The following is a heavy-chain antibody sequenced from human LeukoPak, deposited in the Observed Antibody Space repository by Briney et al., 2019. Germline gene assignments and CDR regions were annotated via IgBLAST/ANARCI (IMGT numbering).Heavy chain of an antibody. Sequence: GGSLRLSCAASGLTVSTNHMSWVRQAPGKGLEWVSVLYSGGSIFYADSVKGRFTISRDNSKNTLYLQVNSLRVEDTAVYYCATDLGRFDCWGQGTLVTVSS. CDR3: ATDLGRFDC. V-gene: IGHV3-66*01. CDR1: GLTVSTNH. CDR2: LYSGGSI. D-gene: IGHD1-14*01. J-gene: IGHJ4*02.